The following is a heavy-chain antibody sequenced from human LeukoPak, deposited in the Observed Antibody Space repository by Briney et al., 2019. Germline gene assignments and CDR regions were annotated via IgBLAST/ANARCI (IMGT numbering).Heavy chain of an antibody. Sequence: GGSLRLSCAASGFIFSDYYMTWIRKAPGKGLEWISYISTLGHTIYYADSVKGRFTISRDNAKNSLYLQMNNLRADDTAVYYCAYSGRFGELFDWGQGTLVTVSS. CDR1: GFIFSDYY. J-gene: IGHJ4*02. CDR3: AYSGRFGELFD. CDR2: ISTLGHTI. D-gene: IGHD3-10*01. V-gene: IGHV3-11*01.